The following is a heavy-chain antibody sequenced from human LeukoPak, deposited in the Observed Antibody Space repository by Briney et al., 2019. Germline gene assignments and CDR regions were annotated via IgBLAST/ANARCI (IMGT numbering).Heavy chain of an antibody. CDR1: GFTFSSYW. D-gene: IGHD3-22*01. Sequence: PGGSLRLSCAASGFTFSSYWMHWVRRAPGKGLVWVSRINSDGSSTSYADSVKGRFTISRDNAKNTLYLQMNSLRAEDTAVYYCARDALYDSSGMRLLDYWGQGTLVTVSS. CDR3: ARDALYDSSGMRLLDY. J-gene: IGHJ4*02. V-gene: IGHV3-74*01. CDR2: INSDGSST.